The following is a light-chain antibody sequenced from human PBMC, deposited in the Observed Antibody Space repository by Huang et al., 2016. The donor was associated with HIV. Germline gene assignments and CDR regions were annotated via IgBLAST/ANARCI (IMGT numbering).Light chain of an antibody. J-gene: IGKJ4*01. CDR1: QNINTH. CDR2: DAA. V-gene: IGKV3-11*01. CDR3: QQRVNGLT. Sequence: EIVLTQSPATLSFFPGQRVSLSCRASQNINTHLAWYQQSPGQPPRLLIYDAASRVPGVAARFSGSGSGTDFTLTISSLESEDFATYYCQQRVNGLTFGGGTKV.